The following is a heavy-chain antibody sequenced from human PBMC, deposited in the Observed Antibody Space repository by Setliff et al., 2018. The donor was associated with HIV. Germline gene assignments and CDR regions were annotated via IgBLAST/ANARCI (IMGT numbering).Heavy chain of an antibody. CDR2: INPDSGST. CDR3: ARDLSISNPYYDILTGPGVY. D-gene: IGHD3-9*01. V-gene: IGHV1-2*04. J-gene: IGHJ4*02. Sequence: GASVKVSCKASGYTFTGYYMHWVRQAPGQGLEWMGWINPDSGSTNYAQKFQGWVTMTRDTSITTAYMELSRLTSDDTAVYYCARDLSISNPYYDILTGPGVYWGQGTLVTVSS. CDR1: GYTFTGYY.